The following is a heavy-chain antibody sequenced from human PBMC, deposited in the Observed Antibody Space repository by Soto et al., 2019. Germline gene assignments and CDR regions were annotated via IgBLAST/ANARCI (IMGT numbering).Heavy chain of an antibody. D-gene: IGHD7-27*01. CDR3: AREAWATLTHESSYGTEV. CDR1: GDSVSSISAA. Sequence: SQTLSLTCAISGDSVSSISAAWTWIRQSPSRGLEWLGRTYYRSEWKNDYAVSVKSRIDIKADTSRNQFSLQLRSVTPEDTAVYYCAREAWATLTHESSYGTEVWGQGITVTVSS. CDR2: TYYRSEWKN. V-gene: IGHV6-1*01. J-gene: IGHJ6*02.